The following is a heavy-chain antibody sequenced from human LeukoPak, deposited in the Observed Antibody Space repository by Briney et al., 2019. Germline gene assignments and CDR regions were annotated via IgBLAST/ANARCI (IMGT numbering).Heavy chain of an antibody. CDR1: GGSISSSSYY. D-gene: IGHD3-22*01. CDR2: IYYSGYT. V-gene: IGHV4-39*01. J-gene: IGHJ4*02. CDR3: ARHDYDSSGYRRDYYFDY. Sequence: SETLSLTCTVSGGSISSSSYYWGWIRQPPGKGLEWMGSIYYSGYTYYNPSLKSRLTMSVDTSKNQFSLQLSSVTAADTAVYSCARHDYDSSGYRRDYYFDYWGQGTLVTVSS.